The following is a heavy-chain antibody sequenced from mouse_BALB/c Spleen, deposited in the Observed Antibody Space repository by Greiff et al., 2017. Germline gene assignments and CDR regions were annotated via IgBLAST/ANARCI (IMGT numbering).Heavy chain of an antibody. CDR1: GFTFSDYY. V-gene: IGHV5-4*02. CDR2: ISDGGSYT. D-gene: IGHD1-1*01. CDR3: ASDYGSSYGFAY. Sequence: EVQRVESGGGLVKPGGSLKLSCAASGFTFSDYYMYWVRQTPEKRLEWVATISDGGSYTYYPDSVKGRFTISRDNAKNNLYLQMSSLKSEDTAMYYCASDYGSSYGFAYWGQGTLVTVSA. J-gene: IGHJ3*01.